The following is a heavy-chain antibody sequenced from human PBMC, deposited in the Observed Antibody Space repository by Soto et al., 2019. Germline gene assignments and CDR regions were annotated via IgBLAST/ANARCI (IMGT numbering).Heavy chain of an antibody. D-gene: IGHD3-9*01. CDR1: GGSIRSDSYY. Sequence: QLQLQESGPGLVKPSETLSLTCTVSGGSIRSDSYYWGWIRQPPGKGLEWIGSIYDSGSTYYNPSLKIRVTFSVDTSRTHFSLKLSSVTAADTAVYYCARTGYDILTGYPRYYYYMDVWGKGTTVTVSS. CDR3: ARTGYDILTGYPRYYYYMDV. J-gene: IGHJ6*03. V-gene: IGHV4-39*02. CDR2: IYDSGST.